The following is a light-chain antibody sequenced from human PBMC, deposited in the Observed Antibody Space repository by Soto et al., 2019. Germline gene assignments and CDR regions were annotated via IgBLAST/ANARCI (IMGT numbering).Light chain of an antibody. J-gene: IGKJ1*01. Sequence: EIVLTQSPGTLSLSPGERATLSCRASQSVSSSYLAWYQQKSGQAPRLLIYGASSKHTGIPDRFSGSGSGTDFTLTISRPEPEDFAAYYCQQYSSSPPTFGQGTKVEIK. CDR2: GAS. CDR3: QQYSSSPPT. V-gene: IGKV3-20*01. CDR1: QSVSSSY.